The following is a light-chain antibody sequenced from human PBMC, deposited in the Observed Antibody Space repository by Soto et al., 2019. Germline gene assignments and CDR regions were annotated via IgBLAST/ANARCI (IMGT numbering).Light chain of an antibody. V-gene: IGLV2-8*01. Sequence: QSALTQPPSASGSPGQSVTISCTGTSSDVGGYNYVSWYQQHPDKAPKLIIYEVNKRPSGVPDRFSGSKSGNTASLTVSGLQAADEADYYCSSYAGRSLVFGGGTKVTVL. J-gene: IGLJ2*01. CDR2: EVN. CDR3: SSYAGRSLV. CDR1: SSDVGGYNY.